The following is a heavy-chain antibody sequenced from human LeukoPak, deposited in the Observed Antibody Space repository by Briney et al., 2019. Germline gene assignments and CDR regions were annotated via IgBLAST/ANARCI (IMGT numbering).Heavy chain of an antibody. V-gene: IGHV4-61*02. CDR1: GGSIGSGSYY. D-gene: IGHD5-24*01. CDR3: ARATREMPYFDY. CDR2: IYTSGST. Sequence: PSETLSLTCTVSGGSIGSGSYYWTWIRQPAGKGLEWIGRIYTSGSTYYNPSLKSRVTISLDTSKNQFSLKLSSVRAADTAVYYCARATREMPYFDYWGQGSLVTVSS. J-gene: IGHJ4*02.